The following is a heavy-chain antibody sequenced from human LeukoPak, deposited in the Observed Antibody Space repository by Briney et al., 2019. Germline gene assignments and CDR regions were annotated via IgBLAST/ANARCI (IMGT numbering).Heavy chain of an antibody. D-gene: IGHD1-26*01. CDR3: ARGQVGSYAYYYYYGMDV. V-gene: IGHV4-30-2*01. J-gene: IGHJ6*02. CDR2: IYHSGST. Sequence: ASETLSLTCAVSGGSISSGGYSWSWIRQPPGKGLEWIGYIYHSGSTYYNPSLKSRVTISKDTSKNQFSLKLSSVTAADTAVYYCARGQVGSYAYYYYYGMDVWGQGTTVTVSS. CDR1: GGSISSGGYS.